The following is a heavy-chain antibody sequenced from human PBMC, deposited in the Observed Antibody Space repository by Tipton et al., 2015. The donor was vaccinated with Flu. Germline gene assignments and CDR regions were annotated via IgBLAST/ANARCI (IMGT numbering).Heavy chain of an antibody. Sequence: TLSLTCAVSGGSISSSNWWSWFRQPPGKGREWIGEIYHRGSTNYNPSLKSRVTISVDQSKNHFSLKLGFVTAADTAVYYCARDRRARTAAGGVDWGQGTLVTVSS. CDR3: ARDRRARTAAGGVD. V-gene: IGHV4-4*02. J-gene: IGHJ4*02. CDR2: IYHRGST. CDR1: GGSISSSNW. D-gene: IGHD4-23*01.